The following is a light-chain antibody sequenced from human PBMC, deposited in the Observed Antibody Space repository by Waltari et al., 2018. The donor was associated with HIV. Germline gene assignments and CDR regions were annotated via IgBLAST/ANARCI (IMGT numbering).Light chain of an antibody. CDR3: QQLSGDPFT. Sequence: DIQLTQSPSFLSASVRDRITITCRASQDISNYLAWYQQKPGTVPKLLIYAASTLQSGVPSRFSGSGSGTEFTLTISGLQPEDFATYYCQQLSGDPFTFGPGTNVDLK. CDR1: QDISNY. CDR2: AAS. V-gene: IGKV1-9*01. J-gene: IGKJ3*01.